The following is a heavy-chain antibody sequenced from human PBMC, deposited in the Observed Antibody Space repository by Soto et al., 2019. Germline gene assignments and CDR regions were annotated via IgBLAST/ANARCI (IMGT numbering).Heavy chain of an antibody. CDR3: ARGSSGYYGMDV. CDR2: IYYSGST. J-gene: IGHJ6*02. CDR1: GGSISSGGYY. V-gene: IGHV4-31*03. Sequence: SETLSLTCTVSGGSISSGGYYWSWIRQHPGKGLEWIGYIYYSGSTYYNPSLKSRVTISVDTSKNQFSLKLSSVTAADTAVYYCARGSSGYYGMDVWGQGTTVTVSS.